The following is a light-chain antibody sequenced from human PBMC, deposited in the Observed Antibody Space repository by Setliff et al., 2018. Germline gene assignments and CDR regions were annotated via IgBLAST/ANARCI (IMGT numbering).Light chain of an antibody. CDR3: ATWDDGLNGAV. CDR2: GNS. V-gene: IGLV1-44*01. J-gene: IGLJ3*02. Sequence: QSALPQPPSASGTPGQRVTISWSGSRSNVGPNTVDWYQQLPGTAPRLLLFGNSQRPSGVPDRFSGSKSGTTASLVISGLQSEDEANYYCATWDDGLNGAVVGGGTKVTVL. CDR1: RSNVGPNT.